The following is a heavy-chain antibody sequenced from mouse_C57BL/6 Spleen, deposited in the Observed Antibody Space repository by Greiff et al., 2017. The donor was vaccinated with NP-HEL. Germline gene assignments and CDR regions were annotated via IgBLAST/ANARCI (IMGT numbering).Heavy chain of an antibody. V-gene: IGHV5-9-1*02. CDR2: ISSGGDYI. D-gene: IGHD1-1*01. CDR3: TRDLGSRGYFDV. Sequence: EVMLVESGEGLVKPGGSLKLSCAASGFTFSSYAMSWVRQTPEKRLEWVAYISSGGDYIYYADTVKGRFTISRDNARNTLYLQMSSLKSEDTAMYYCTRDLGSRGYFDVWGTGTTVTVSS. CDR1: GFTFSSYA. J-gene: IGHJ1*03.